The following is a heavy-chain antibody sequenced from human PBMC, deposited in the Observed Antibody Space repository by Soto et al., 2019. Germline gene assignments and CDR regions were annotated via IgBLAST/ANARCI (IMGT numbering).Heavy chain of an antibody. CDR3: ARLIRAPYYYYGMDV. J-gene: IGHJ6*02. Sequence: SETLSLTCTVSGGSISSGGYYWSWIRQHPGKGLEWIGYIYYSGSTNYNPSLKSRVTISVDTSKNQFSLKLSSVTAADTAVYYCARLIRAPYYYYGMDVWGQGTTVTVSS. V-gene: IGHV4-61*08. CDR1: GGSISSGGYY. CDR2: IYYSGST.